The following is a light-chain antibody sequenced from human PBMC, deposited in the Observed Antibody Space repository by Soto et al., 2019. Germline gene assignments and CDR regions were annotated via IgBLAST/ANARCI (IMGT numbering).Light chain of an antibody. Sequence: SYELTQPPSVSVSPGQTATITCSGDKLGDKYACWYQQKPGQSPVLVMYQDSMRPSGIPERFSGSNSGNTATLTISGTQAMDEADYYCQAWDSSTYVFGTWTKVTVL. J-gene: IGLJ1*01. V-gene: IGLV3-1*01. CDR1: KLGDKY. CDR2: QDS. CDR3: QAWDSSTYV.